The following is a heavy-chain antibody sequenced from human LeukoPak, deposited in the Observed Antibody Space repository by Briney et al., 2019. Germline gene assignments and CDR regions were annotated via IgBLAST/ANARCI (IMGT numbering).Heavy chain of an antibody. D-gene: IGHD3-3*01. Sequence: SETLSLTCTVSGYSISSGYYWGWIRQPPGKGLEWIGSIYHSGSTYYNPSLKSRVTISVDTSKNQFSLKLSSVTAADTAVYYCARITSPWGQGTLVTVSS. CDR2: IYHSGST. V-gene: IGHV4-38-2*02. CDR1: GYSISSGYY. CDR3: ARITSP. J-gene: IGHJ4*02.